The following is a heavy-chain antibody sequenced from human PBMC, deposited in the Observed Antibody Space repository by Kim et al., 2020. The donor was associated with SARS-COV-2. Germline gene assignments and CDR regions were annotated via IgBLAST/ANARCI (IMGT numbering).Heavy chain of an antibody. V-gene: IGHV3-9*01. J-gene: IGHJ4*02. D-gene: IGHD3-10*01. Sequence: GGSLRLSCSASGFTFGDYTVHWVRQAPGKGLEWVSSIRYNSGSINYADSVKGRFTISRDNAKNYLHLQMKSLRPDDTALYFGAKDWGYGTGTYFDCWGQG. CDR2: IRYNSGSI. CDR1: GFTFGDYT. CDR3: AKDWGYGTGTYFDC.